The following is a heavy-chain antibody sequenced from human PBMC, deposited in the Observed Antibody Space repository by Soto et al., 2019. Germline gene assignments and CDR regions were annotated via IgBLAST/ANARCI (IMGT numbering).Heavy chain of an antibody. CDR2: IVGGGDST. J-gene: IGHJ4*02. D-gene: IGHD6-13*01. CDR3: AKESRGIAPTVTGY. Sequence: GGSLRLSCAASGFTFSSYAMSWVRQAPGKGLEWVSAIVGGGDSTYCADSVKGRFTISRDNSKNTLHLEMNSLRAEDTAVYFCAKESRGIAPTVTGYWVPGTQGTVSS. V-gene: IGHV3-23*01. CDR1: GFTFSSYA.